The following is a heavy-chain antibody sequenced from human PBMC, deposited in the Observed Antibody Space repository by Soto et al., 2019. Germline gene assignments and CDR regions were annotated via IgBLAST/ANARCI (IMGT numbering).Heavy chain of an antibody. Sequence: EVQLVESGGGLVKPGGSLRLSCAASGFTFSSYSMNWVRQAPGKGLEWVSSISSSSSYIYYADSVKGRFTISRDNAKNSLYLQMNSLRAEDTAVYYCARANFWGDNQDVYYCYGMDVWGQGTTVTVSS. CDR2: ISSSSSYI. V-gene: IGHV3-21*01. CDR3: ARANFWGDNQDVYYCYGMDV. J-gene: IGHJ6*02. CDR1: GFTFSSYS. D-gene: IGHD3-3*01.